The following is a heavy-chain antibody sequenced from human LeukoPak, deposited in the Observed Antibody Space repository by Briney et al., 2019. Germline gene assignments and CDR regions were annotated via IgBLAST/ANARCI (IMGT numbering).Heavy chain of an antibody. J-gene: IGHJ4*02. CDR2: INSDGSST. CDR1: GFTFSSYW. CDR3: ARVWHYYDSSGYYFDY. D-gene: IGHD3-22*01. V-gene: IGHV3-74*01. Sequence: GGSLRLSCAASGFTFSSYWMHWVRQAPGKGLVLVSRINSDGSSTSYADSVKGRFTISRDNAKNTLYLQMNSLRAEDTAVYYCARVWHYYDSSGYYFDYWGQGTLVTVSS.